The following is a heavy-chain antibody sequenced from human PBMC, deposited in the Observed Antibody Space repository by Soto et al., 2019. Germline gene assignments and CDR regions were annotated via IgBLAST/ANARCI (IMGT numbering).Heavy chain of an antibody. Sequence: EVQLLESGGGLVQPGGSLRLSCAASGFTFSSFAMSWVRQAPGKGLEWVSGISNSGGSVNYADSVKGRFTISRDNSKNTLSLEMNSLRAEDTALYYCAKVKWTYGSVSDNWGQGTMVTVSS. D-gene: IGHD4-17*01. J-gene: IGHJ3*02. CDR1: GFTFSSFA. CDR3: AKVKWTYGSVSDN. V-gene: IGHV3-23*01. CDR2: ISNSGGSV.